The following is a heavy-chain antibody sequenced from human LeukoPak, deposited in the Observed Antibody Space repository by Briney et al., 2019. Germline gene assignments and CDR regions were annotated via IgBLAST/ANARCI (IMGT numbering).Heavy chain of an antibody. V-gene: IGHV4-59*08. CDR2: IYYTGTT. Sequence: SETLSLTCTVSGGSISGTYYWSWIRQPPGKVLEWIGYIYYTGTTDTNPSLKSRVTISLDTSKNQFSLNLSSVTAADTAVYYCARRWVYDKRAFDAWGQGTMVTVSS. CDR3: ARRWVYDKRAFDA. CDR1: GGSISGTYY. J-gene: IGHJ3*01. D-gene: IGHD3-16*01.